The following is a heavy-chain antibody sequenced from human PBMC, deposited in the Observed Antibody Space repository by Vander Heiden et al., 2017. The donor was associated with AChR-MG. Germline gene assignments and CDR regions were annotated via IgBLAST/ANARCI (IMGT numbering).Heavy chain of an antibody. CDR2: TWSSGDT. J-gene: IGHJ6*02. V-gene: IGHV3-53*01. D-gene: IGHD3-10*02. Sequence: EVQLVESGGGLIQPAGSLRLSCAASGFTINRNYMSWVSQAPGRGLEWVSLTWSSGDTVYADSVKGRLTIYRDNGKNTLYRQRNSLTAEDTAGEYCARYVTGMEVGCQGT. CDR3: ARYVTGMEV. CDR1: GFTINRNY.